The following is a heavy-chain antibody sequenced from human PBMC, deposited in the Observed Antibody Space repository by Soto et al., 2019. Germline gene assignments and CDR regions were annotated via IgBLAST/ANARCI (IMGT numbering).Heavy chain of an antibody. V-gene: IGHV3-48*01. D-gene: IGHD2-8*01. J-gene: IGHJ6*03. Sequence: GGSLRLSCAASGFTFSSYTINWVRQAPGNGLEWVSYITGSTSTIYYADSVKGRFTISRDNAKNSLYLQMNSLRTEDTAVYYCARGNVYSHMDVWAKGTTVTVSS. CDR1: GFTFSSYT. CDR3: ARGNVYSHMDV. CDR2: ITGSTSTI.